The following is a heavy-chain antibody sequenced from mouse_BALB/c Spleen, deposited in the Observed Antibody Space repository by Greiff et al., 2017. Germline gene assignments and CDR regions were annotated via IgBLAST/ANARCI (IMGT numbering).Heavy chain of an antibody. D-gene: IGHD2-3*01. Sequence: QVQLKQSGAELVKPGASVKMSCKAFGYTFTTYPIEWMKQNHGKSLEWIGNFHPYNDDTKYNEKFKGKAKLTVEKSSSTVYLELSRLTSDDSAVYYCARGRYDGYSWYFDVWGAGTTVTVSS. V-gene: IGHV1-47*01. J-gene: IGHJ1*01. CDR2: FHPYNDDT. CDR1: GYTFTTYP. CDR3: ARGRYDGYSWYFDV.